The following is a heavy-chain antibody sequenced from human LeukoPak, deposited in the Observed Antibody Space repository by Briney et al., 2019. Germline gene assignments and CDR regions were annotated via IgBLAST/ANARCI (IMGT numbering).Heavy chain of an antibody. Sequence: ASVMVSCKASGYTFTNYGITWVRQAPGQGLEWMGWISGYNGNTNYAQKFQGRVTMTTDTSTNTAYMELRSLRSDDTAVYYCAREAEYRVNNFDYWGQGTLVTVSS. CDR2: ISGYNGNT. CDR3: AREAEYRVNNFDY. J-gene: IGHJ4*02. CDR1: GYTFTNYG. D-gene: IGHD2-2*01. V-gene: IGHV1-18*01.